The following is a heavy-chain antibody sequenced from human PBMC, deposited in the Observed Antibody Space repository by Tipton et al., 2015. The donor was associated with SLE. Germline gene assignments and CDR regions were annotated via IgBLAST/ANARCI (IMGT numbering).Heavy chain of an antibody. Sequence: TLSLTCTVSGGSINSYYWSWIRQPPGKGLEWIVYVYHSGSTNYNPSLKSRVTMSIDTSNKQFSLKLSSVTAADTAVYYCARQLGWGDPFAFDCWGQGTLVTVSS. V-gene: IGHV4-59*08. CDR2: VYHSGST. J-gene: IGHJ4*02. CDR1: GGSINSYY. D-gene: IGHD2-21*01. CDR3: ARQLGWGDPFAFDC.